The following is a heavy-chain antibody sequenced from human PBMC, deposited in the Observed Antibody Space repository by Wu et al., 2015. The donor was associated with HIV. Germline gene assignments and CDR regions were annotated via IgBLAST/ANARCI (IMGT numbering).Heavy chain of an antibody. Sequence: QVQLVQSGAEVKKPGSSVRVSCKASGGTFSTYGVSWVRQAPGQGLEWMGWINPNSGGTNYAQNFEDRVTMTRDTSITTAYMELRSLRSDDTAVYYCARDKRGYDVLTGYYIYFDYWGQGTLVTVSS. CDR1: GGTFSTYG. CDR2: INPNSGGT. CDR3: ARDKRGYDVLTGYYIYFDY. J-gene: IGHJ4*02. V-gene: IGHV1-2*02. D-gene: IGHD3-9*01.